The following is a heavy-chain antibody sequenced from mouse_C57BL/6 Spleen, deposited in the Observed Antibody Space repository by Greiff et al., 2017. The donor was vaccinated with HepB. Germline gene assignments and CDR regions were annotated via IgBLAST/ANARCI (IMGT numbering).Heavy chain of an antibody. V-gene: IGHV1-18*01. CDR2: INPNNGGT. D-gene: IGHD1-1*01. J-gene: IGHJ3*01. CDR1: GYTFTDYN. CDR3: ARYDYYGSSFWFAY. Sequence: VQLQQSGPELVKPGASVKIPCKASGYTFTDYNMDWVKQSHGKSLEWIGDINPNNGGTIYNQKFKGKATLTVDKSSSTAYMELRSLTSEDTAVYYCARYDYYGSSFWFAYWGQGTLVTVSA.